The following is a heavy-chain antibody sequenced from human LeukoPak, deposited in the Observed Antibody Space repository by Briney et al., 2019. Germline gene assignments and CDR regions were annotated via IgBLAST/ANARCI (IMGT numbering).Heavy chain of an antibody. D-gene: IGHD5-24*01. Sequence: PSETLSLTCAVYGGSFSGYYWSWIRQPPGKGLEWIGEINHSGSTNYNPSLKSRVTISVDTSKNQFSLKLSSVTAADTAVYYCARGGDGYLVAASDAFDIWGQGTMVTVPS. CDR3: ARGGDGYLVAASDAFDI. V-gene: IGHV4-34*01. CDR1: GGSFSGYY. CDR2: INHSGST. J-gene: IGHJ3*02.